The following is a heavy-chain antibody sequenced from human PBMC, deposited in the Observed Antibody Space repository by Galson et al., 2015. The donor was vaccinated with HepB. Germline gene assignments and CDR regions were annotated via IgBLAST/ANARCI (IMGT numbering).Heavy chain of an antibody. CDR2: IYYSGST. CDR3: ARVLTRDSSGWSYYYYYYMDV. D-gene: IGHD6-19*01. V-gene: IGHV4-30-4*01. J-gene: IGHJ6*03. CDR1: GGSISSGDYY. Sequence: LSLTCTVSGGSISSGDYYWSWIRQPPGKGLEWIGYIYYSGSTYYNPSLKSRVTISVDTSKNQFSLKLSSVTAADTAVYYCARVLTRDSSGWSYYYYYYMDVWGKGTTVTVSS.